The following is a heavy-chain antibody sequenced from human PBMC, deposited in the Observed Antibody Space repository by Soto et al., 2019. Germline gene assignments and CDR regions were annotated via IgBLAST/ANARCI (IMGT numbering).Heavy chain of an antibody. CDR1: GYSFTSYW. Sequence: GESLKLSCTGSGYSFTSYWIGWVRQMPGKGLEWMGIIYPGDSDTRYSPSFQGQVTISADKSISTAYLQWSSLKASDTAMYYCARAGSGWYPVLGYWGQGTLVTVSS. J-gene: IGHJ4*02. CDR2: IYPGDSDT. V-gene: IGHV5-51*01. CDR3: ARAGSGWYPVLGY. D-gene: IGHD6-19*01.